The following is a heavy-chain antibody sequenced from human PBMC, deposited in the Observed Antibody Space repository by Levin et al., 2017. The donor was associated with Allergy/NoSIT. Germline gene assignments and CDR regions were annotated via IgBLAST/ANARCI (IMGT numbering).Heavy chain of an antibody. CDR2: IKSDGSST. CDR3: VRDRWNGPDY. CDR1: GFTFSSYW. V-gene: IGHV3-74*01. J-gene: IGHJ4*02. D-gene: IGHD1-1*01. Sequence: GGSLRLSCVASGFTFSSYWMHWVRQAPGKGLVWVSRIKSDGSSTNYADSAKGRFTISRDNAKNMLYLQMNSLRAEDTALYYCVRDRWNGPDYWGQGTLVTVSS.